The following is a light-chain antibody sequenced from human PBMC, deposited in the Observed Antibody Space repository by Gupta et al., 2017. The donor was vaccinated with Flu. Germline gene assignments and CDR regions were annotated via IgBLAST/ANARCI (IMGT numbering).Light chain of an antibody. J-gene: IGLJ1*01. CDR1: SPNIGTGYD. CDR3: QSYDSSLNSYV. V-gene: IGLV1-40*01. CDR2: ANT. Sequence: QSVLTQPPSVSGAPGQRVTISCTGSSPNIGTGYDVHWYQQLPGTAPKLLIYANTDRPSGVPDRFSGSKSGISASLAITGLQAEDGADYYCQSYDSSLNSYVFGSGTKVTVL.